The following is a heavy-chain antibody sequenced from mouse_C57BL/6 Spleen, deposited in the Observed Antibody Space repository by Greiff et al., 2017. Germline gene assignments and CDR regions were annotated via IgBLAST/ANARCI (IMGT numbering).Heavy chain of an antibody. Sequence: VHVKQSGAELVRPGASVKLSCTASGFNFKDYYMHWVKQRPEQGLEWIGRIDPEDGDTEYAPKFQGKATMTADTSSNTAYLQLSSLTSEDTAVYYCTTTYYYAMDYWGQGTSVTVSS. CDR1: GFNFKDYY. J-gene: IGHJ4*01. CDR2: IDPEDGDT. V-gene: IGHV14-1*01. CDR3: TTTYYYAMDY.